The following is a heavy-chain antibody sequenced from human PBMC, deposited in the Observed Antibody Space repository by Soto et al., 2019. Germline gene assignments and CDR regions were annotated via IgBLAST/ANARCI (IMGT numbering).Heavy chain of an antibody. CDR3: ARGFPDYSRGWSFLADY. Sequence: ASVKVSCKASGYTFTSYGISWVRQAPGQGLEWMGWISAYNGNTNYAQKLQGRVTMTTDTSTSTAYMELRSLRSDDTAVYYCARGFPDYSRGWSFLADYWGQGTLVTVSS. J-gene: IGHJ4*02. CDR2: ISAYNGNT. V-gene: IGHV1-18*01. CDR1: GYTFTSYG. D-gene: IGHD6-19*01.